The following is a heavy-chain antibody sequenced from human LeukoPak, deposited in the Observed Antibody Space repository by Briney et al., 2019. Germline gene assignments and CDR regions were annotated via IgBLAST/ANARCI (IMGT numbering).Heavy chain of an antibody. CDR1: GGSISSHY. CDR2: NYYSGST. CDR3: ARTPPSGYCSSTSCYTDYYFDY. D-gene: IGHD2-2*02. Sequence: SETLSLTCTVSGGSISSHYWSWIRQPPGKGLEWIGYNYYSGSTNYNPSLKSRVTISVDTSKNQFSLKLSSVTAADTAVYYCARTPPSGYCSSTSCYTDYYFDYWGQGTLVTVSS. V-gene: IGHV4-59*11. J-gene: IGHJ4*02.